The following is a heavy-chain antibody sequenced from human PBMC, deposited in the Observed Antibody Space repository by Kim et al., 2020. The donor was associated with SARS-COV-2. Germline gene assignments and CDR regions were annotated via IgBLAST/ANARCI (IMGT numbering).Heavy chain of an antibody. CDR3: ARQQRQLWLGGEEYYFDY. D-gene: IGHD5-18*01. Sequence: KRRVTISVDTSKNQFSLKLSSVTAADTAVYYCARQQRQLWLGGEEYYFDYWGQGTLVTVSS. V-gene: IGHV4-59*08. J-gene: IGHJ4*02.